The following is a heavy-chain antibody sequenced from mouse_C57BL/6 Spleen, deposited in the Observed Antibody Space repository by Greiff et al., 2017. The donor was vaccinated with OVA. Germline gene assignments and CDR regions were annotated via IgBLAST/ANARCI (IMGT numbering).Heavy chain of an antibody. Sequence: EVKLQQSVAELVRPGASVKLSCTASGFNIKNTYMHWVKQRPEQGLAWIGRIDPANGNTKYAPKFQGKATITADTSSNTAYLQLSSLTSEDTAIYYCATVNSPLRPFAYWGQGTLVTVSA. J-gene: IGHJ3*01. CDR2: IDPANGNT. D-gene: IGHD1-2*01. CDR3: ATVNSPLRPFAY. CDR1: GFNIKNTY. V-gene: IGHV14-3*01.